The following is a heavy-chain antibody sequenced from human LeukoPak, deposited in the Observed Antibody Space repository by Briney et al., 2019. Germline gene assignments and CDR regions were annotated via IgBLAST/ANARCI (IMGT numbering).Heavy chain of an antibody. CDR3: ARGLRVWPLDY. CDR1: GGSFSGYY. D-gene: IGHD2-21*01. Sequence: SETLSLTCAVYGGSFSGYYWSWIRQPPGKGLEWIGEINHSGSTNYNPSLKSRVTISVDTSKNQFSLKLSSVTAADTAVYYRARGLRVWPLDYWGQGTLVTVSS. V-gene: IGHV4-34*01. CDR2: INHSGST. J-gene: IGHJ4*02.